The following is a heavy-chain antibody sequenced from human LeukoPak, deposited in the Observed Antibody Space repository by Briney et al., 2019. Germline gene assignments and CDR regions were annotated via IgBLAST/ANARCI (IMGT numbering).Heavy chain of an antibody. Sequence: PSQTLSLTCTVFGGSISSGGYYWSWIRQHPGKGLEWIGYIYYSGSTYYNPSLKSRVTISVDTSKNQFSLKLSSVTAADTAVYYCARDRGGSGSYYNLNWFDPWGQGTLDTVSS. CDR3: ARDRGGSGSYYNLNWFDP. CDR2: IYYSGST. J-gene: IGHJ5*02. V-gene: IGHV4-31*03. D-gene: IGHD3-10*01. CDR1: GGSISSGGYY.